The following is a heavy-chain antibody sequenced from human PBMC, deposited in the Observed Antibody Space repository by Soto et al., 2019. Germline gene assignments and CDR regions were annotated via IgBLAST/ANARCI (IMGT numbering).Heavy chain of an antibody. Sequence: SETLSLTCTVSGGSISSYYWSWSRQPPGKGLEWIGYIYYSGSTNYNPSLKSRVTISVDTSKNQFSLRLSSVTAADTAVYYCARAYYYDSSGYYPFDYWGPGTLVTVSS. D-gene: IGHD3-22*01. CDR1: GGSISSYY. V-gene: IGHV4-59*01. CDR3: ARAYYYDSSGYYPFDY. J-gene: IGHJ4*02. CDR2: IYYSGST.